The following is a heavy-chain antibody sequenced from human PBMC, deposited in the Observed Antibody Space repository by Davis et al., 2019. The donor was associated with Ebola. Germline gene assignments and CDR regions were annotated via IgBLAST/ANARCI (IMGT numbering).Heavy chain of an antibody. CDR1: GGTLRGYA. CDR3: ARHSGYLLPYGMAV. D-gene: IGHD5-12*01. V-gene: IGHV1-69*06. J-gene: IGHJ6*02. CDR2: IIPIFGTA. Sequence: SVQVSCQASGGTLRGYAISWVRQPPAQGLEWMVGIIPIFGTANYAQKFQGRVTIHADNSTSTAYMELSSLRSEDTAVYYCARHSGYLLPYGMAVWGQGTTVTVSS.